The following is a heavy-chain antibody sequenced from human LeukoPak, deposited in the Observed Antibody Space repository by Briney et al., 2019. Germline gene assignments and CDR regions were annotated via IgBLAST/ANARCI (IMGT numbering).Heavy chain of an antibody. CDR2: MNPNSGNT. J-gene: IGHJ3*02. CDR3: ARSHIAAAGMGGAFDI. CDR1: GYTFTSYD. Sequence: GASVKVSCKASGYTFTSYDINWVRQATGQGLEWMGWMNPNSGNTGYAQKFQSRVTMTRNTSISTAYMELSSLRSEGTAVYYCARSHIAAAGMGGAFDIWGQGTMVTVSS. V-gene: IGHV1-8*01. D-gene: IGHD6-13*01.